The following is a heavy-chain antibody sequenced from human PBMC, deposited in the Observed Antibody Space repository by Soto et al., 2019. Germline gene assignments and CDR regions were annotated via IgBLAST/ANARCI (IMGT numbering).Heavy chain of an antibody. Sequence: GGSLRLSCAASGFTFSSYAMSWVRQAPGKGLEWVSAISGSGGSTYYADSVKGRFTISRDNSKNTLYLQMNSLRAEDTAVYYCAKEESYYDFWSGLGAFDIWGQGTMVTVSS. J-gene: IGHJ3*02. CDR1: GFTFSSYA. D-gene: IGHD3-3*01. CDR2: ISGSGGST. V-gene: IGHV3-23*01. CDR3: AKEESYYDFWSGLGAFDI.